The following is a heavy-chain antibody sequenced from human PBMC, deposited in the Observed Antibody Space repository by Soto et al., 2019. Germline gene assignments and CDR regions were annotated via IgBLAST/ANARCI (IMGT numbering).Heavy chain of an antibody. CDR3: ARGIVVVVAATPGGDHDAFDI. CDR1: GGSFSGYY. CDR2: INHSGST. D-gene: IGHD2-15*01. Sequence: QVQLQQWGAGLLKPSETLSLTCAVYGGSFSGYYWSWIRQPPGKGLEWMGEINHSGSTNYNPSLKSRVTISVDTSKNQFSLKLSSVTAADPAVYYCARGIVVVVAATPGGDHDAFDIWGQGTMVTVSS. J-gene: IGHJ3*02. V-gene: IGHV4-34*01.